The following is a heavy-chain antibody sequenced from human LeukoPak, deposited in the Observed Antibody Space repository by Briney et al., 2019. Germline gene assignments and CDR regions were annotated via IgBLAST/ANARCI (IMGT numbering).Heavy chain of an antibody. CDR3: ATHSLSSSWYDY. Sequence: ASVKVSCKASGYTFTGYYMHWVRQAPGQGLEWMGWINPNSGGTNYAQKFPGRVTMTRDTSISTAYMELSRLRSDDTAVYYCATHSLSSSWYDYWGQGTLVTVSS. D-gene: IGHD6-13*01. CDR2: INPNSGGT. V-gene: IGHV1-2*02. J-gene: IGHJ4*02. CDR1: GYTFTGYY.